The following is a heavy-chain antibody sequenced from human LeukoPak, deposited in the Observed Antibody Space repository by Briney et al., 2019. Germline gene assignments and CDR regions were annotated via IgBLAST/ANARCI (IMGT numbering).Heavy chain of an antibody. CDR3: AKDQARGYSYGIKDY. V-gene: IGHV3-7*01. CDR2: INQDGSEK. Sequence: PGGSPRLSCAASGFSFSRYWMSWVRQAPGKGLEWVANINQDGSEKYYVDSVKVRFTISRDNAKNSLYLQMNSLRAEDTAVYNCAKDQARGYSYGIKDYWGQGTLGTVSP. D-gene: IGHD5-18*01. CDR1: GFSFSRYW. J-gene: IGHJ4*02.